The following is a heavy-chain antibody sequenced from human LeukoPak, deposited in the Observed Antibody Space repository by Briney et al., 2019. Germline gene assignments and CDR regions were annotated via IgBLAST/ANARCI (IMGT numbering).Heavy chain of an antibody. CDR3: ARSRLIAARSWFDP. D-gene: IGHD6-6*01. CDR1: GYTFTSYA. CDR2: INTNTGNP. V-gene: IGHV7-4-1*02. J-gene: IGHJ5*02. Sequence: GASVKVSCKASGYTFTSYAMNWVRQAPGQGLEWMGWINTNTGNPTYAQGFTGRFVFSLDTSVSTAYLQISSLKAEDTAVYHCARSRLIAARSWFDPWGQGTLVTVS.